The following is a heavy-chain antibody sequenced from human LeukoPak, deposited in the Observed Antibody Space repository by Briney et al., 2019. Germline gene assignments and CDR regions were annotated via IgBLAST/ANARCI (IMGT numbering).Heavy chain of an antibody. CDR1: GDSITSSSYY. Sequence: SETLSLTCTVSGDSITSSSYYWGWIRQPPGKGLEWIGTIYYSGNTYYNPSLKSRVSISVDTSNNQFSLKLESVTAADTAVYYCMHYGDYVGWFFDYWGQGTLVTVSS. V-gene: IGHV4-39*07. CDR3: MHYGDYVGWFFDY. D-gene: IGHD4-17*01. J-gene: IGHJ4*02. CDR2: IYYSGNT.